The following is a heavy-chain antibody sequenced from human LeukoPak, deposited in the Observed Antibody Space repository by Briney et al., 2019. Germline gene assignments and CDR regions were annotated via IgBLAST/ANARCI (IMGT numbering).Heavy chain of an antibody. V-gene: IGHV3-11*04. CDR2: ISSSGSTI. Sequence: PGGSLRLSCAASGFTFSDYYMSWIRQAPGKGLEWISYISSSGSTIYYTDSVSGRFTISRDNAKNSLYLQMTSLRAEDTAVYYCARVPTTSCGNGYCHIMRWFDPWGQGTRVTVSS. J-gene: IGHJ5*02. CDR3: ARVPTTSCGNGYCHIMRWFDP. D-gene: IGHD5-18*01. CDR1: GFTFSDYY.